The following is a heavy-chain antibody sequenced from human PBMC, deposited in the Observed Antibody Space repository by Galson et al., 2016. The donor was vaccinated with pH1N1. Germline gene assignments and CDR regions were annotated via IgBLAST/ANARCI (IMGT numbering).Heavy chain of an antibody. CDR2: IYANGNT. CDR3: ARARIQLWLGIDC. J-gene: IGHJ4*02. CDR1: GGSISRTGHF. D-gene: IGHD5-18*01. V-gene: IGHV4-61*02. Sequence: TLSLTCSVSGGSISRTGHFWTWIRQPAGKGLEWIGRIYANGNTTYNPSLKSRVTTLLDTSQNQFSLKLSSVTAADTAVYYCARARIQLWLGIDCWGQGTLVTVSS.